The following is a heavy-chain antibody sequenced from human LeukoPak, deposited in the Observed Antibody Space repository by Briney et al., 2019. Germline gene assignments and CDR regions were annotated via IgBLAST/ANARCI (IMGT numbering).Heavy chain of an antibody. CDR1: GYTFSNYY. Sequence: GASVKVSCKASGYTFSNYYMHWVRQAPGQGLEWMGWINPNSGGTNYAQKFQGRVTMTRDTSISTAYMELSGLRSDDTAVYYCAKRTSGSSWYSSDYWGQGTLVTVSS. CDR2: INPNSGGT. J-gene: IGHJ4*02. V-gene: IGHV1-2*02. D-gene: IGHD6-13*01. CDR3: AKRTSGSSWYSSDY.